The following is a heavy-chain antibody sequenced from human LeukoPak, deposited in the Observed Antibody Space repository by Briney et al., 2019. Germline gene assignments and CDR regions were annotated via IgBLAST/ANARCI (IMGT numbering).Heavy chain of an antibody. D-gene: IGHD5-12*01. V-gene: IGHV1-2*02. J-gene: IGHJ4*02. CDR2: INPNSGAT. CDR1: GYSFTVYY. Sequence: ASVKVSCKASGYSFTVYYIHWVRQAPGQGLEWMGWINPNSGATTYAQKLQGRVTLARDTSISTAYMELNWLRSDDTAVYYCARYSGYDEPFEYWGQGTLVTVSS. CDR3: ARYSGYDEPFEY.